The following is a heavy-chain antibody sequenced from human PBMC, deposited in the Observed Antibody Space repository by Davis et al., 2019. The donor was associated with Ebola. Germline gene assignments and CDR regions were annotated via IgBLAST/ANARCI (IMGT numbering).Heavy chain of an antibody. V-gene: IGHV1-69*02. Sequence: AASVKVSCKASGGTFSSYTISWVRPAPGQGLEWMGRIIPILGIANYAQKFQGRVTITADKSTSTAYMELSSLRSEDTAVYFCARGGVAYSDLDYWGQGTLVAVSS. CDR1: GGTFSSYT. CDR2: IIPILGIA. CDR3: ARGGVAYSDLDY. D-gene: IGHD2-21*01. J-gene: IGHJ4*02.